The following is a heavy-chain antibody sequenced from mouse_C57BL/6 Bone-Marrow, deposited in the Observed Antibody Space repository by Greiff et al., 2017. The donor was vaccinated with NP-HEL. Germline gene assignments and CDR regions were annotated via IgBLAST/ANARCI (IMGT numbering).Heavy chain of an antibody. CDR2: IYPGSGST. CDR1: GYTFTSYW. J-gene: IGHJ4*01. D-gene: IGHD1-1*01. V-gene: IGHV1-55*01. CDR3: AREGYYYGYAMDY. Sequence: VQLQQPGAELVKPGASVKMSCKASGYTFTSYWITWVKQRPGQGLEWIGDIYPGSGSTNYNEKFKSKATLTVDTSSSTAYMQLSSLTYEDSAVYYCAREGYYYGYAMDYWGQGTSVTGSS.